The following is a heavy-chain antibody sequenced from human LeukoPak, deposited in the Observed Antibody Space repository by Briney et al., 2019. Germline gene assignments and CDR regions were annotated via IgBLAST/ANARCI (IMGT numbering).Heavy chain of an antibody. J-gene: IGHJ4*02. D-gene: IGHD3-10*01. Sequence: GGSLRLSCAASGFTFSSYGVHWVRQAPGKGLEWVAVISYDGSNKYYADSVKGRFTISRDNSKNTLYLQMNSLRAEDTAVYYCAKSSESLLLWFGELSLDYFDYWGQGTLVTVSS. CDR1: GFTFSSYG. CDR2: ISYDGSNK. CDR3: AKSSESLLLWFGELSLDYFDY. V-gene: IGHV3-30*18.